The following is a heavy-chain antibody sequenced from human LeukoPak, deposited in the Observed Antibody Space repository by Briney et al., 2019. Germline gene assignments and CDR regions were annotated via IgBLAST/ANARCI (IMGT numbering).Heavy chain of an antibody. D-gene: IGHD6-6*01. CDR2: ISSSSYI. V-gene: IGHV3-21*01. J-gene: IGHJ6*03. CDR1: GFTFSSYS. CDR3: ARGTSSSSSYYYYYMDV. Sequence: PGGSLRLSCAASGFTFSSYSMNWVRQAPGKGLEWVSSISSSSYIYYADSVKGRFTISRDNAKNSLYLQMNSLRAEDTAVYYCARGTSSSSSYYYYYMDVWGKGTTVTVSS.